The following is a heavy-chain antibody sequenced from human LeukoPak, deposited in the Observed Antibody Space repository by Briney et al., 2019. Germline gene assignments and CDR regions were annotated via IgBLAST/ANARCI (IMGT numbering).Heavy chain of an antibody. D-gene: IGHD2-15*01. CDR1: GGSISSSSYY. J-gene: IGHJ5*02. Sequence: SETLSLTCTVSGGSISSSSYYWGWIRQSPGKGLEWIGSIYYSGTTYYNPSLKSRVTISLDTSKNQFSLKLSSVTAADTAVYCSREVVAPFVWFDPWGQGTLVTVSS. CDR2: IYYSGTT. CDR3: REVVAPFVWFDP. V-gene: IGHV4-39*07.